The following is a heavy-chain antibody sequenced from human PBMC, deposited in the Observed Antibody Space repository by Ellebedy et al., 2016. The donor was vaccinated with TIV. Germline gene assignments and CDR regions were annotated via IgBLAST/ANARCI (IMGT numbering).Heavy chain of an antibody. CDR2: IKQDGSEK. J-gene: IGHJ4*02. V-gene: IGHV3-7*01. CDR1: GFIFSSYW. CDR3: ARDGKVEAESWYFDY. Sequence: PGGSLRPSCAASGFIFSSYWMSWVRQAPGKGLEWVANIKQDGSEKYYVDSVKGRFTISRDNAKKSLYLQMNSLRAEDTAVYYCARDGKVEAESWYFDYWGQGTLVTVSS. D-gene: IGHD5-24*01.